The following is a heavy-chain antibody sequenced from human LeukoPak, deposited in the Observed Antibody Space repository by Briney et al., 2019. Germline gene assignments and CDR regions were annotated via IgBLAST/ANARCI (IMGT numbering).Heavy chain of an antibody. V-gene: IGHV3-23*01. D-gene: IGHD3-22*01. CDR3: AKEVVVVITTPTEAGFDY. CDR2: VSGSGGTR. CDR1: GFTFSSYA. J-gene: IGHJ4*02. Sequence: GGSLRLSCAASGFTFSSYAMSWVRQAPGKGLEWVSAVSGSGGTRSYADSVKGRFTISRDNSKNTLYLQMNSLRAEDTAVYYCAKEVVVVITTPTEAGFDYWGQGTLVTVSS.